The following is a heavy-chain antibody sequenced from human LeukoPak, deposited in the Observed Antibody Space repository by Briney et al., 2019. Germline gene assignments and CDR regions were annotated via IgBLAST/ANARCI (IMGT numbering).Heavy chain of an antibody. CDR1: GFIFSSYG. D-gene: IGHD4-17*01. J-gene: IGHJ4*02. CDR3: AKEDGDYALSGLHY. Sequence: GGSLRLSCAASGFIFSSYGIHWVRQAPGKGLEWVAVIWYDGSNRYYADSLKGRLTISRDNSKNTLYLQMNRLRAEDTAVYYCAKEDGDYALSGLHYWGQGTLVTVSS. V-gene: IGHV3-33*06. CDR2: IWYDGSNR.